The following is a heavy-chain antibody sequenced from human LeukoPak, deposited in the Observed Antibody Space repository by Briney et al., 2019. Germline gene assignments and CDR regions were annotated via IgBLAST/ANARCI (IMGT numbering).Heavy chain of an antibody. CDR3: AKMPFDSSSWSNFDY. CDR2: ISGSGGST. D-gene: IGHD6-13*01. Sequence: PGGSLRLSCAASGFTFSSYAMSWVRQAPGKGLEWVSAISGSGGSTYYADSVKGQFTISRDNSKNTLYLQMNSLRAEDTAVYYCAKMPFDSSSWSNFDYWGQGTLVTVSS. CDR1: GFTFSSYA. V-gene: IGHV3-23*01. J-gene: IGHJ4*02.